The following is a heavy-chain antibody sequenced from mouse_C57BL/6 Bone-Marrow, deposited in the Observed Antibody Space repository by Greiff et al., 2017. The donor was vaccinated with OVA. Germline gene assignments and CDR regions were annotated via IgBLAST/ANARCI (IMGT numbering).Heavy chain of an antibody. J-gene: IGHJ1*03. CDR1: GFTFTDDY. V-gene: IGHV14-4*01. CDR2: IDPENGDT. Sequence: VQLQQSGAELVRPGASVKLSCTASGFTFTDDYMHWVKQRPEQGLEWIGWIDPENGDTDYASKFQGKATLTVDTSSNTAYLQLSSLTSEDSAVYDCTTSDGDWYFDVGGTGTGVTVSA. CDR3: TTSDGDWYFDV.